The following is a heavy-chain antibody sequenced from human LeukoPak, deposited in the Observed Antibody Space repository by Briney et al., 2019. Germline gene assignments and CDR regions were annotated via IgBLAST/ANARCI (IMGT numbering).Heavy chain of an antibody. CDR1: GGSISSGDYY. CDR2: IYYSGST. V-gene: IGHV4-30-4*01. Sequence: SQTLSLTCTVSGGSISSGDYYWSWIRQPPGKGLEWIDYIYYSGSTYYNPSLKSRVTMSVDTSKNQFSLKMSSVTAADTAVYYCASNYGSGSYHYFDYWGQGTLVTVSS. CDR3: ASNYGSGSYHYFDY. D-gene: IGHD3-10*01. J-gene: IGHJ4*02.